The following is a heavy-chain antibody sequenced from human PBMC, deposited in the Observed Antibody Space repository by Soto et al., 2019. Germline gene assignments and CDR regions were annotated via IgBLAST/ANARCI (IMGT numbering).Heavy chain of an antibody. CDR3: AHIVENCSGGSCYSGPFDY. CDR2: IYWDDDK. V-gene: IGHV2-5*02. CDR1: GFSLSTSGVG. D-gene: IGHD2-15*01. J-gene: IGHJ4*02. Sequence: SGPTLVNPTQTLTLTCTFSGFSLSTSGVGVGWIRQPPGKALEWLALIYWDDDKRYSPSLKSRLTITKDTSKNQVVLTMTNMDPVDTATYYCAHIVENCSGGSCYSGPFDYWGQGTLVTVSS.